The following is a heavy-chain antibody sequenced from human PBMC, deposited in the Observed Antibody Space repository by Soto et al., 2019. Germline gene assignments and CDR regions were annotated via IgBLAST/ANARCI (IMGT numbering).Heavy chain of an antibody. D-gene: IGHD3-10*01. CDR3: AKVATLITMVRGVYFDH. J-gene: IGHJ4*02. CDR2: MSGNGGGT. V-gene: IGHV3-23*01. CDR1: GFTFSSYA. Sequence: EVQLLESGGGLVQPGGSLRLSCAASGFTFSSYAMTWVRQAPGKGLEWVSAMSGNGGGTYYADSVKGRFTISRDYSKNQVYLQMNSLRDEDTAVYYCAKVATLITMVRGVYFDHWGQGTLVTVSA.